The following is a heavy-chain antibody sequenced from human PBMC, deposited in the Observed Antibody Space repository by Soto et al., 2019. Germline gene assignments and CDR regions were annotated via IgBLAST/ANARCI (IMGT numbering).Heavy chain of an antibody. CDR3: ARDRIRVILVFLTDQPSAMDF. J-gene: IGHJ6*02. Sequence: PGGSLRLSCAASGFTFSSHAMSWVRQGPGKWLEWVSSISASGDDTSYADSAKGRFTISRDNSKDTLYLEIHSLRAEDTAEYYCARDRIRVILVFLTDQPSAMDFWGQGXRVTVYS. CDR1: GFTFSSHA. CDR2: ISASGDDT. D-gene: IGHD3-22*01. V-gene: IGHV3-23*01.